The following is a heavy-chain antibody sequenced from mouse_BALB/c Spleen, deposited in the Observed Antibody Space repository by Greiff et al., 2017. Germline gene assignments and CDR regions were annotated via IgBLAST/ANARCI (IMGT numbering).Heavy chain of an antibody. J-gene: IGHJ4*01. Sequence: EVQLVESGPGLVKPSQSLSLTCSVTGYSITSGYYWNWIRQFPGNKLEWMGYISYDGSNNYNPSLKNRISITRDTSKNQFFLKLNSVTTEDTATYYCARVTGTKGDYYAMDYWGQGTSVTVSS. CDR2: ISYDGSN. CDR1: GYSITSGYY. CDR3: ARVTGTKGDYYAMDY. D-gene: IGHD4-1*01. V-gene: IGHV3-6*02.